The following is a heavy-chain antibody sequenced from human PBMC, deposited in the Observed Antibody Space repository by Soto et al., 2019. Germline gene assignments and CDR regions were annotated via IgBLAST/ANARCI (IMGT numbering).Heavy chain of an antibody. D-gene: IGHD2-2*01. J-gene: IGHJ6*03. CDR1: GFTFSSYG. CDR2: IWYDGSNK. V-gene: IGHV3-33*01. CDR3: ARVSHRTTPYYYYYMDV. Sequence: VQLVESGGGVVQPGRSLRLSCAASGFTFSSYGMHWVRQAPGKGLEWVAVIWYDGSNKYYADSVKGRFTISRDNSKNTLYLQLNSLTAEDTAVYYCARVSHRTTPYYYYYMDVWGKGTTVTVSS.